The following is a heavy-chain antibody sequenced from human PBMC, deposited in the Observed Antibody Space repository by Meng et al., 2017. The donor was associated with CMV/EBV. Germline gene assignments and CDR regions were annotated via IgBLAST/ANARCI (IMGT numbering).Heavy chain of an antibody. CDR1: GGSISSSGYY. CDR3: AREGNYYGSGSYYVY. Sequence: QAQAQGTGPGLGKPSETLSLPCTVSGGSISSSGYYWGWIRQPPGKGLEWIGSIYYSGSTYYNPSLKSRVTISVDTSKNQFSLKLSSVTAADTAVYYCAREGNYYGSGSYYVYWGQGTLVTVSS. V-gene: IGHV4-39*07. J-gene: IGHJ4*02. D-gene: IGHD3-10*01. CDR2: IYYSGST.